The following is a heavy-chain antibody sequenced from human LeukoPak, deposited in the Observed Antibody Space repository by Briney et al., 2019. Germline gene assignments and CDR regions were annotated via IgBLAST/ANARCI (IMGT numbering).Heavy chain of an antibody. Sequence: ASVKLSCKASGYTFTSYDINWGRHATADGRERMGWRNSNTGNTGNVQKSQARGAMMKNTSISNAFLELKNSVSEDTAGYYCVAVSGDRRYFDYWGQGTLVTVSS. CDR2: RNSNTGNT. J-gene: IGHJ4*02. D-gene: IGHD7-27*01. CDR1: GYTFTSYD. V-gene: IGHV1-8*01. CDR3: VAVSGDRRYFDY.